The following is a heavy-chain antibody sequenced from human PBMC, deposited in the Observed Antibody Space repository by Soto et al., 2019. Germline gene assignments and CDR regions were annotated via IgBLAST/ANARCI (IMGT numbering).Heavy chain of an antibody. D-gene: IGHD6-13*01. CDR1: GGTFSSYA. V-gene: IGHV1-69*13. J-gene: IGHJ6*01. CDR2: IIPIFGTA. Sequence: GASVKVSCKASGGTFSSYAISWVRQAPGQGLEWMGGIIPIFGTAHYAQKLQGRVTITADESTSTAYMELSSLRSEDTAVYYCARVGAAAGTGRDYYYYYGMDVWGQGTTVTVSS. CDR3: ARVGAAAGTGRDYYYYYGMDV.